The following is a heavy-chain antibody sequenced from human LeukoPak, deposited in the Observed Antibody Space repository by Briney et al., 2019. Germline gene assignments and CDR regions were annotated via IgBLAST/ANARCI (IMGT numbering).Heavy chain of an antibody. D-gene: IGHD6-13*01. CDR1: GLTFSSYA. V-gene: IGHV3-23*01. CDR3: AKEARYSSSWYDYFDY. Sequence: GGSLRLSCAASGLTFSSYAMSWVRQAPGKGLEWVSIIGGSGDTTYYADSVKGRFTISRDNPKNTLYLQMNSLRAEDTAVYYCAKEARYSSSWYDYFDYWGQGTLVTVSS. J-gene: IGHJ4*02. CDR2: IGGSGDTT.